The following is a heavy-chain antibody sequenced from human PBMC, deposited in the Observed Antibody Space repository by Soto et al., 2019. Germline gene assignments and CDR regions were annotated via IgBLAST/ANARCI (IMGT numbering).Heavy chain of an antibody. V-gene: IGHV3-23*01. J-gene: IGHJ3*02. D-gene: IGHD3-10*01. CDR3: AKGAGANHDDFDI. Sequence: GGSLRLSCAASGFTFSSYAMNWVRQAPGKGLEWVSTISGSGDSTYYADSVKGRFTIPRDNSKNTLYLQMNSLRAEDTAIYYCAKGAGANHDDFDIWGQGTMVTVSS. CDR1: GFTFSSYA. CDR2: ISGSGDST.